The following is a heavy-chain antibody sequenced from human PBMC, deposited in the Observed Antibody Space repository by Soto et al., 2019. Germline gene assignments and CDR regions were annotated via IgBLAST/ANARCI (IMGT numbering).Heavy chain of an antibody. V-gene: IGHV4-30-4*01. D-gene: IGHD5-18*01. CDR2: IYYSGST. Sequence: QVQLQESGPGLVKPSQNLSLTCTVSGGSISSGDYYWSWIRQPPGKGLEWIGYIYYSGSTYYNPSLKSRVTISVDTSKNQFSLKLSSVTAADTAVYYCARVGYSYGYYYYYGMDVWGQGTTVTVSS. J-gene: IGHJ6*02. CDR3: ARVGYSYGYYYYYGMDV. CDR1: GGSISSGDYY.